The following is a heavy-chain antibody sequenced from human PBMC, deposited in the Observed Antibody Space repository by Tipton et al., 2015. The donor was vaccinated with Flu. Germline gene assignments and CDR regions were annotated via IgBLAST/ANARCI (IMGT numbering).Heavy chain of an antibody. Sequence: TLSLTCTVSGGSISSGGYYWSWIRQHPGKGLEWIGYIYCSGSTYYNPSLKSRVTISVDTSKNQFSLKLSSVTAADTAVYYCARARGERFLEWLSYYYSGMDVWGQGTPVTVSS. CDR2: IYCSGST. CDR3: ARARGERFLEWLSYYYSGMDV. V-gene: IGHV4-31*03. CDR1: GGSISSGGYY. D-gene: IGHD3-3*01. J-gene: IGHJ6*02.